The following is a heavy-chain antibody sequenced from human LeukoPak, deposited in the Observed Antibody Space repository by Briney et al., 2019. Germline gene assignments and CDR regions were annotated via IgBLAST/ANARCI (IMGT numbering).Heavy chain of an antibody. CDR3: ARGESFPNAYGDYGTPFDY. J-gene: IGHJ4*02. D-gene: IGHD4-17*01. CDR2: IYHSGST. Sequence: MSSETLSLTCAVSGGSISSGGYSWSWIRQPPGKGLEWIGYIYHSGSTYYNPSLKSRVTISVDRSKNQFSLKLSSVTAADTAVYYCARGESFPNAYGDYGTPFDYWGQGTLVTVSS. CDR1: GGSISSGGYS. V-gene: IGHV4-30-2*01.